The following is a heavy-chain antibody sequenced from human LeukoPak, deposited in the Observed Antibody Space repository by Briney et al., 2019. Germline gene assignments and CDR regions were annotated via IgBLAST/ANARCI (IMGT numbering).Heavy chain of an antibody. CDR1: GGSISSYY. J-gene: IGHJ1*01. CDR2: IYYSGST. Sequence: SETLSLTCTVAGGSISSYYWSWIRQPPGKGLEWIGYIYYSGSTNYNPSLKSRVTISVDTSKNQFSLKLSSVTAADTAVYYCASGMIPFQYWGQGTLVIVSS. V-gene: IGHV4-59*01. D-gene: IGHD3-22*01. CDR3: ASGMIPFQY.